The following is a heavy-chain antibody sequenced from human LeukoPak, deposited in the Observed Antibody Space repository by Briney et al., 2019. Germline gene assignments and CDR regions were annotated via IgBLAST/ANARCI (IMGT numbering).Heavy chain of an antibody. CDR1: GGSVSSGSYY. CDR2: IYYSGST. CDR3: ARDGSLCSSTSCYNGLDY. Sequence: SETLSLTCTASGGSVSSGSYYWSWIRQPPGKGLEWNVYIYYSGSTNYNPSLKSLPTISVDTSKNQFSLKLSSVTAADTAVYYCARDGSLCSSTSCYNGLDYWGQGTLVTVSS. J-gene: IGHJ4*02. V-gene: IGHV4-61*01. D-gene: IGHD2-2*02.